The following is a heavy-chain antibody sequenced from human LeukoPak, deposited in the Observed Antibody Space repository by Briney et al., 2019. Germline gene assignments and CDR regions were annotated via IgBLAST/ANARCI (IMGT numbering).Heavy chain of an antibody. D-gene: IGHD3-22*01. CDR2: IYSGGST. CDR3: ARRAAGYYDSSAYYNY. J-gene: IGHJ4*02. CDR1: GFTVSSNY. V-gene: IGHV3-53*01. Sequence: GSLRLSCAASGFTVSSNYMSWVRQAPGKGLEWVSVIYSGGSTYYADSVKGRFTISRDNSKNTLYLQMNSLRAEDTAVYYCARRAAGYYDSSAYYNYWGQGTLVTVSS.